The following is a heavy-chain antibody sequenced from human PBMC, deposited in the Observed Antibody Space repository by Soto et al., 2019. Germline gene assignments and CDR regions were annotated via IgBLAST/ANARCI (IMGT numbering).Heavy chain of an antibody. CDR2: IRWNSGSM. V-gene: IGHV3-9*02. Sequence: EVQLVESGGGLVQPGGSLRLSCAASGFTSDNYAMHWVLHAPGKGLECVSGIRWNSGSMAYADSVKGRFTISRDSANNSLYLQMNILRPEYTALYYCARGHHYGEYLGWFDPCCQGTLFSVS. J-gene: IGHJ5*02. D-gene: IGHD4-17*01. CDR3: ARGHHYGEYLGWFDP. CDR1: GFTSDNYA.